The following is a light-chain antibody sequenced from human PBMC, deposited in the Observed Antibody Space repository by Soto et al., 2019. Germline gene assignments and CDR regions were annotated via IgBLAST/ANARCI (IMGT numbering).Light chain of an antibody. CDR3: QQYYYWPLT. CDR2: SAS. V-gene: IGKV3-15*01. J-gene: IGKJ4*01. CDR1: QGVGRS. Sequence: EVLITQSPATLSTSPGEGATLSCRASQGVGRSVAWYQQTPGQSPRLLIYSASTRASGVPARFSGSGSGTEFTLTISSLQSEDFAVYSCQQYYYWPLTFGGGTKVDIK.